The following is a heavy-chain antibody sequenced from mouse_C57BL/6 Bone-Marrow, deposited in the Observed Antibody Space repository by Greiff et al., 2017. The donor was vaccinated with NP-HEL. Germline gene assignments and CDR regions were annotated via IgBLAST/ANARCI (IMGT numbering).Heavy chain of an antibody. CDR2: IKPNNGDT. Sequence: VQLQQSGPELVKPGASVTISCKASGYTFTDYYMNWVTQSHGKSLEWIGDIKPNNGDTSYNQKFKGKATLPVDKSSSTAYMEFRSLTSEDSAVYYGARDFHWYFDVGGTGTAVTVT. V-gene: IGHV1-26*01. CDR1: GYTFTDYY. J-gene: IGHJ1*03. CDR3: ARDFHWYFDV.